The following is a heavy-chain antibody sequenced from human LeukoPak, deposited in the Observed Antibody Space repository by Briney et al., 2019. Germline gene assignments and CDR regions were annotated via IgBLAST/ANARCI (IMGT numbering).Heavy chain of an antibody. V-gene: IGHV3-23*01. CDR3: ATDYYDSSGYSVGPVFY. J-gene: IGHJ4*02. Sequence: RGSLRLSCAASGFTFSSYAMSWVRQAPGKGLEWVSAISGSGGSTYYADSVKGRFTISRDNSKNTLYLQMNSLRAEDTAVYYCATDYYDSSGYSVGPVFYWGQGTLVTVSS. CDR1: GFTFSSYA. D-gene: IGHD3-22*01. CDR2: ISGSGGST.